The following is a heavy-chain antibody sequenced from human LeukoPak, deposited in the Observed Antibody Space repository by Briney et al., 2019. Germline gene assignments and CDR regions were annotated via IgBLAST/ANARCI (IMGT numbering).Heavy chain of an antibody. CDR1: GFTFSTYG. CDR3: ARDHRSAVIRDSKFDS. CDR2: ISTSSPYI. D-gene: IGHD2-21*01. V-gene: IGHV3-21*01. J-gene: IGHJ4*02. Sequence: GGSLRLSCAASGFTFSTYGMHWVRQAPGKGLEWVSSISTSSPYIYYADSVQGRFIISRDTARNSLYLQMNSLRAEDTAIYFCARDHRSAVIRDSKFDSWGQGTLVTVSS.